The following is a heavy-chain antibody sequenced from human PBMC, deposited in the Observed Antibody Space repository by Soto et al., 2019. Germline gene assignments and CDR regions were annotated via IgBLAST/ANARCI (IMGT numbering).Heavy chain of an antibody. J-gene: IGHJ6*03. CDR3: VKFRGRAYHYYYMDV. Sequence: DVQLLESGGGLAQRGGSLRLSCAASGCSFSTYGMTWVRQAPGKGLEWVSYGGSGGSTYYADSVKGRFTISRDNSKNTLYLQMNSLRAEDPAVYYCVKFRGRAYHYYYMDVWGNGTTVTVSS. V-gene: IGHV3-23*01. CDR2: YGGSGGST. CDR1: GCSFSTYG. D-gene: IGHD3-16*01.